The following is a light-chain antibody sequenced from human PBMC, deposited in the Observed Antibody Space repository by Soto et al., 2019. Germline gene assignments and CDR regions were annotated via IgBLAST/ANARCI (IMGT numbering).Light chain of an antibody. CDR1: QDIINS. CDR2: DAS. Sequence: DIQMTQSPSSLSASVGDRVTITCQASQDIINSLNWYQQKPGKAPKLLICDASNLETGVPSRFRGSGSGTEFTFSISSLQPEDIATYYCQQNNGLPTFGGGTKVEIK. V-gene: IGKV1-33*01. CDR3: QQNNGLPT. J-gene: IGKJ4*01.